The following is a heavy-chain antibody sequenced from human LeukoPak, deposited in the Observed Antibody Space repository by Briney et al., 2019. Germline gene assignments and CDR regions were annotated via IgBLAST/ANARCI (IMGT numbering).Heavy chain of an antibody. D-gene: IGHD1-26*01. CDR2: VSAYNGKT. CDR3: ARGGTYYPCIDY. Sequence: ALVRVSCKASGYTFTTSYINWVRQAPGQGLEWMGWVSAYNGKTSYAQKFQGRVTMTTDSSTNTAYMDLTSLRSDDTAVYYCARGGTYYPCIDYWGQGTPVTVSS. J-gene: IGHJ4*02. V-gene: IGHV1-18*01. CDR1: GYTFTTSY.